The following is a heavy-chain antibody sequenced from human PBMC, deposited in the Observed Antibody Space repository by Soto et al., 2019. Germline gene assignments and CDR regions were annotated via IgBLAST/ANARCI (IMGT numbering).Heavy chain of an antibody. CDR1: GFTFSSYA. D-gene: IGHD2-2*03. Sequence: EVQLLESGGGLVQPGGSLRLSCAASGFTFSSYAMSWVRQAPGKGLEWVSAISGSGGSTYYADSVKGRFTISRDNSKNTLYLQMNSLRAEDTAVYYCAKDGVGCLDGFWYFDLWGRGTLVTVSS. CDR3: AKDGVGCLDGFWYFDL. CDR2: ISGSGGST. V-gene: IGHV3-23*01. J-gene: IGHJ2*01.